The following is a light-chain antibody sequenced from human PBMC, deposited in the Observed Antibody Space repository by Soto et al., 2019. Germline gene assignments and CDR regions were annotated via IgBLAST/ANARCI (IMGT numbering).Light chain of an antibody. CDR2: DAS. CDR3: QQRSNWFT. CDR1: QSVSSY. V-gene: IGKV3-11*01. Sequence: EIVLPQSPATLSLSPGERATLSCRASQSVSSYLAWYQQKPGQAPRLLIYDASNRATGIPARFSGSGSGTDFTLTISSLEPEDFAVYYCQQRSNWFTFGGGTKVEIK. J-gene: IGKJ4*01.